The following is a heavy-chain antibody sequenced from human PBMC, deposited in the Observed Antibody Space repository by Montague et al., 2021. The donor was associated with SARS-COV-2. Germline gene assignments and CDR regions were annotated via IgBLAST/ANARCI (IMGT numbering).Heavy chain of an antibody. CDR2: XDWDDDK. V-gene: IGHV2-70*01. D-gene: IGHD6-13*01. J-gene: IGHJ4*02. CDR1: GFSLSTSGMC. Sequence: PALVKPTQTLTLTCTFSGFSLSTSGMCESWIRQPPGKALEWLALXDWDDDKYYSTSLKTRLTISKDTSKNQVVLTMTNMDPVDTATYYCARIGSSSWPAFDYWGQGTLVTVSS. CDR3: ARIGSSSWPAFDY.